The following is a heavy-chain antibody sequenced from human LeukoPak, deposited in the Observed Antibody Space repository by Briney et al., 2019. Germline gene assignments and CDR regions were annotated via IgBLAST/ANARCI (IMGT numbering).Heavy chain of an antibody. J-gene: IGHJ6*03. Sequence: PSETLSLTCTVSDDSITTSIYYWGWIRQPPGKGLEWIGSVYYTGTTYYNPSLKSRVSISVDTSKNQFSLRLNSPTATDTAVYFCARHHAHYFYYMAVWGKGTTVIVSS. V-gene: IGHV4-39*01. CDR1: DDSITTSIYY. CDR3: ARHHAHYFYYMAV. CDR2: VYYTGTT.